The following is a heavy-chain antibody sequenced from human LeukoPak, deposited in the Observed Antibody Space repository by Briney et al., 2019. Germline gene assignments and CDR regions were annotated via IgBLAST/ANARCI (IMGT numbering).Heavy chain of an antibody. CDR3: AELGITMIGGV. V-gene: IGHV3-7*01. CDR1: GFNFRTYW. D-gene: IGHD3-10*02. Sequence: GASLRLSCAASGFNFRTYWMYWVRQAPGKGLEWVANINEDGSHTSYVDSVKGRFTISRDDAKNSLYLQMNSLRAEDTAVYYCAELGITMIGGVWGKGTTVTISS. CDR2: INEDGSHT. J-gene: IGHJ6*03.